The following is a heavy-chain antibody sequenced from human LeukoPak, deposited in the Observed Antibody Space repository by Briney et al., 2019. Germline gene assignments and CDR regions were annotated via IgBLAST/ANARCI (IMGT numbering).Heavy chain of an antibody. CDR1: GGSINNYY. Sequence: SETLSLTCTVSGGSINNYYWNWIRQSPGKGLEWIGYIYYSGSTTYNPSLRSRITISVDTTKSQISLKLSSVTAADTAVYYCARVRCSGGSCYSDYWGQGTLVTVSS. CDR2: IYYSGST. CDR3: ARVRCSGGSCYSDY. D-gene: IGHD2-15*01. V-gene: IGHV4-59*01. J-gene: IGHJ4*02.